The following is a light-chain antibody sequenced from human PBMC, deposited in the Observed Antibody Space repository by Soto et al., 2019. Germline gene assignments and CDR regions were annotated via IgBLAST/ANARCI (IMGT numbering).Light chain of an antibody. CDR1: SSDVGGYNS. J-gene: IGLJ1*01. CDR3: SSYAGSNNYV. Sequence: QSALTQPPSASGSPGQSVTLSCTGTSSDVGGYNSVSWYQQHPGKAPKLMIYEVSKRPSGAPDRFSGSKSGNTASLTVSGLQAEDEADYYCSSYAGSNNYVFGTGTKVTVL. CDR2: EVS. V-gene: IGLV2-8*01.